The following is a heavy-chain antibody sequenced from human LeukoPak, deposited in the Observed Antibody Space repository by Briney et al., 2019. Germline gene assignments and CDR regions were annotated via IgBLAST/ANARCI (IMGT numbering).Heavy chain of an antibody. Sequence: GGSLRLSCAVSGFTFSNFWMGWVRQAPGNGLEYVANINQAGTEKYYVDSVKGRFTISRDNAKNSLYLQMNSLRAEDTAVYYCARMSGIAAATYFDYWGQGTLVTVSS. CDR3: ARMSGIAAATYFDY. D-gene: IGHD6-13*01. CDR1: GFTFSNFW. J-gene: IGHJ4*02. CDR2: INQAGTEK. V-gene: IGHV3-7*03.